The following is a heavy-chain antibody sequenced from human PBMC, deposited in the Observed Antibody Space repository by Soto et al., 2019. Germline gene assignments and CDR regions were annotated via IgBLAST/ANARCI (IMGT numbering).Heavy chain of an antibody. CDR2: INHSGST. D-gene: IGHD4-4*01. CDR3: ASGTTGPSYYYYYYMDV. V-gene: IGHV4-34*01. J-gene: IGHJ6*03. Sequence: PSETLSLTCAVYGGSFSGYYWSWIRQPPGKGLEWMGEINHSGSTNYNPSLKSRVTISVDTSKNQFSLKLSSVTAADTAVYYCASGTTGPSYYYYYYMDVWGKGTTVTVSS. CDR1: GGSFSGYY.